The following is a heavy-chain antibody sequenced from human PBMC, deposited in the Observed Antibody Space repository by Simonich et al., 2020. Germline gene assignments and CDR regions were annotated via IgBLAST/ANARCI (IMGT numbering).Heavy chain of an antibody. Sequence: EVQLVQSGAEVKKPGESLKIFCKGSGYSCTRYWIGLVRQMPGKGLEWMGISYPGYSDTRYSPACQGKVTISADKSISTAYLQWSSLKASDTAMYYCARQLNDFDIWGQGTMVTVSS. D-gene: IGHD1-1*01. CDR1: GYSCTRYW. V-gene: IGHV5-51*01. CDR2: SYPGYSDT. J-gene: IGHJ3*02. CDR3: ARQLNDFDI.